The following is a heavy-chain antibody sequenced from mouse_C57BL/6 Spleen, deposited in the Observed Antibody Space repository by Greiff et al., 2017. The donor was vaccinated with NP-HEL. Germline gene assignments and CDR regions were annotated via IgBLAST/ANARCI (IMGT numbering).Heavy chain of an antibody. V-gene: IGHV1-5*01. CDR1: GYSFTSYW. Sequence: EVQLQQSGTVLARPGASVKMSCKTSGYSFTSYWMHWVKQRPGQGLEWIGAIYPGNSDTSYNQKFKGKAKLTAVTSASTAYMELSSLTNEDSAVYYCTTDYYGSSLDYWGQGTTLTVSS. CDR2: IYPGNSDT. CDR3: TTDYYGSSLDY. D-gene: IGHD1-1*01. J-gene: IGHJ2*01.